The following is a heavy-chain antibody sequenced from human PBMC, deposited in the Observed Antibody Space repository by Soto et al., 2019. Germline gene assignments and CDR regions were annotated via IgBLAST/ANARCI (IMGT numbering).Heavy chain of an antibody. J-gene: IGHJ4*02. V-gene: IGHV3-74*01. Sequence: LRLSCAASGFTFSSYWMHWVRQAPGKGLVWVSRINSDGSSTSYADSVKGRFTISRDNAKNTLYLQMNSLRAEDTAVYYCARARRLRYFDCLTGWGQGTLVTVSS. CDR3: ARARRLRYFDCLTG. D-gene: IGHD3-9*01. CDR2: INSDGSST. CDR1: GFTFSSYW.